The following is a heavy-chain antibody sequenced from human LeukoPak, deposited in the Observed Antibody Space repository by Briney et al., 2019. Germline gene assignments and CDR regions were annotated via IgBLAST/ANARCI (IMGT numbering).Heavy chain of an antibody. CDR3: AKTSTSYCTGDCLPGYFDL. Sequence: GGSLRLSCAVSGFSFDDYAMHWVRQAPGKGLEWVSGITWNRGNIRYAASVKGRFTISRDTAKNSLYLQMNSLRAEDMALYYCAKTSTSYCTGDCLPGYFDLWGRGTLVTVSS. D-gene: IGHD2-21*02. J-gene: IGHJ2*01. CDR1: GFSFDDYA. CDR2: ITWNRGNI. V-gene: IGHV3-9*03.